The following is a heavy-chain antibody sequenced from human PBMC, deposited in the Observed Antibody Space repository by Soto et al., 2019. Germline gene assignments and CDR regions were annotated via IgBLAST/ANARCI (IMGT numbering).Heavy chain of an antibody. V-gene: IGHV6-1*01. J-gene: IGHJ4*02. CDR2: TYYRSKWYN. D-gene: IGHD6-13*01. CDR1: GDSVSSNSAA. CDR3: ARDRWYSNNWYSSSAFDY. Sequence: SQTLSLTCAISGDSVSSNSAAWNWIRQSPSRGLEWLGRTYYRSKWYNDYAVSVKSRITINSDTSRNQFSLQLNSVTPEDTAVYYCARDRWYSNNWYSSSAFDYWGQGTLVTVSS.